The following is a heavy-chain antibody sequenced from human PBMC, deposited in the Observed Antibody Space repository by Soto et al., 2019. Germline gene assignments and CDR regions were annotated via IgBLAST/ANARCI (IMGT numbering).Heavy chain of an antibody. CDR2: INPNIGGA. CDR3: ARDEIVGATSRDYFDY. CDR1: GYAFTGYY. J-gene: IGHJ4*02. D-gene: IGHD1-26*01. Sequence: QVQLVQSGAEVKKPGASVKVSCKASGYAFTGYYIHWVRQAPGQGLEWMGWINPNIGGAIYAQKFQGRVTMTRYTSITTAYMELSSLRSDDTAVYYCARDEIVGATSRDYFDYWGQGTLVTVSS. V-gene: IGHV1-2*02.